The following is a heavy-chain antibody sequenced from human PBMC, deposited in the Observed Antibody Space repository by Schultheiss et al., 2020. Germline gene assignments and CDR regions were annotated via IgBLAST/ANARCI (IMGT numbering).Heavy chain of an antibody. CDR2: IYYSGST. D-gene: IGHD3-16*01. CDR3: AKFGADDAFDI. Sequence: SETLSLTCAVSGGSISTYYWSWIRQPPGKGLEWIGYIYYSGSTNYNPSLKSRVTISVDTSKNHFSLKLSSVTAADTAVYYCAKFGADDAFDIWGQGTMVTVSS. CDR1: GGSISTYY. V-gene: IGHV4-59*08. J-gene: IGHJ3*02.